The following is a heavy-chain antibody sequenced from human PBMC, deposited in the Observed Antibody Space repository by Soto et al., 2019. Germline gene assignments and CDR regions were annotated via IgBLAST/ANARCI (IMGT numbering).Heavy chain of an antibody. J-gene: IGHJ4*02. D-gene: IGHD6-6*01. Sequence: EVQLLESGGGSVQRGGSLRLSCAASGFTFSSYVMSWVRQATGKGLEWVAGISGGGSNTFYADSVKGRFTISRDNSKNTLLLHINNLRDEDTAIYYCAKDSNKYSSSLRGRYFDYWGQGILVTGSS. V-gene: IGHV3-23*01. CDR1: GFTFSSYV. CDR3: AKDSNKYSSSLRGRYFDY. CDR2: ISGGGSNT.